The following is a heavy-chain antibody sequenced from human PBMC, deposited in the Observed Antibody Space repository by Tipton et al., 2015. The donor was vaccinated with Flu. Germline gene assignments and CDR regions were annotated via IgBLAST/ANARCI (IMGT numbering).Heavy chain of an antibody. CDR2: IKQDGSEK. Sequence: SLRLSCAASGFTFSSYWMSWVRQAPGKGLEWVANIKQDGSEKYYVDSVKGRFTISRDNAKTSLYLQMTSLRAEDTAVYYCARDMYSPYSGSYFDYWGQGTLVTVSS. CDR1: GFTFSSYW. J-gene: IGHJ4*02. D-gene: IGHD1-26*01. CDR3: ARDMYSPYSGSYFDY. V-gene: IGHV3-7*01.